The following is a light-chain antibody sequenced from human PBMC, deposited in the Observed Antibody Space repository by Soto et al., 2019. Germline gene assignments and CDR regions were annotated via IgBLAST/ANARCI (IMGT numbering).Light chain of an antibody. V-gene: IGLV3-21*02. CDR2: DDS. CDR1: NIGSKS. J-gene: IGLJ2*01. CDR3: QIWDTTSNNVI. Sequence: SYELTQPPSVSVAPGQTAMITGGGDNIGSKSVHWYLQRPGQAPVLVVYDDSDRPSGITERFSGSNSGNTATLTISRVEAGDEADFYCQIWDTTSNNVIFGGGTKLTVL.